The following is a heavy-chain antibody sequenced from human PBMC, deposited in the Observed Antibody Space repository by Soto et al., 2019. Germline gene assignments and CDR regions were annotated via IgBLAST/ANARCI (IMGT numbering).Heavy chain of an antibody. D-gene: IGHD6-13*01. CDR3: AGTPIAAAATYYYYYMAV. J-gene: IGHJ6*03. Sequence: PSETLSLTCTVSGGSISSYYWSWIRQPPGKGLEWIGYIYYSGSTNYNPSLKSRVTISVDTSKNQFSLKLSSVTAADTAVYYCAGTPIAAAATYYYYYMAVWGKGTTVTVSS. CDR2: IYYSGST. V-gene: IGHV4-59*08. CDR1: GGSISSYY.